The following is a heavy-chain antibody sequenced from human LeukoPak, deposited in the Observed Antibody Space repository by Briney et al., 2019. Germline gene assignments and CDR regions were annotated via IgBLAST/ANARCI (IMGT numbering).Heavy chain of an antibody. CDR3: AKPPNTIFGVVISYYYYVDV. V-gene: IGHV3-23*01. J-gene: IGHJ6*03. Sequence: GGSLRLSCAASGFTLSSYAMSWVRQAPGKGLEWVSAISGSGGSTYYADSVKGRFTISRDNSKNTLYLQMNSLRAEDTAVYYCAKPPNTIFGVVISYYYYVDVWGKGTTVTVSS. CDR1: GFTLSSYA. CDR2: ISGSGGST. D-gene: IGHD3-3*01.